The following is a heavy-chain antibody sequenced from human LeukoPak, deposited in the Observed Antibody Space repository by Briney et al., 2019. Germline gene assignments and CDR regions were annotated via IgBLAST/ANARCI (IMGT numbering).Heavy chain of an antibody. Sequence: GGSLRLSCEASGFTFSNAWVSWVRQAPGEGLEWVGRIKSKTDGGTTDYAAPVKGRFTITRDDSKNTLYLQMNSLKTEDTAVYYCTTDAAAVHYYYYYMDVWGKGTTVTISS. J-gene: IGHJ6*03. D-gene: IGHD6-13*01. V-gene: IGHV3-15*01. CDR3: TTDAAAVHYYYYYMDV. CDR1: GFTFSNAW. CDR2: IKSKTDGGTT.